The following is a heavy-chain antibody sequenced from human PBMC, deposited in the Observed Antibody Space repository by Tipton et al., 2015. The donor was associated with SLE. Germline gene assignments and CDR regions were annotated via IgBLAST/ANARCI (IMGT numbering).Heavy chain of an antibody. CDR1: GGSISSHY. CDR2: IHSSGST. V-gene: IGHV4-59*08. J-gene: IGHJ4*02. Sequence: TLSLTCRVSGGSISSHYWTWIRQPPGKGLEWIGQIHSSGSTSYNPSLKSRVSISVDMSKNQVSLKLSSVTAADTALYYCARHFSGSYSFDYWGQGKLVTVSS. CDR3: ARHFSGSYSFDY. D-gene: IGHD1-26*01.